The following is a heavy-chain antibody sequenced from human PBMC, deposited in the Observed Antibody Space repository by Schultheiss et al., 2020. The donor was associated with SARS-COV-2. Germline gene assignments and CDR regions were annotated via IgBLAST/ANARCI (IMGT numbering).Heavy chain of an antibody. J-gene: IGHJ5*02. CDR2: IYTSGST. D-gene: IGHD3-10*01. CDR3: ARNMVRGVIRNWFDP. V-gene: IGHV4-61*02. Sequence: SETLSLTCTVSGGSISSGSYYWSWIRQPAGKGLEWIGRIYTSGSTYYNPSLKSRVTISVDTSKNQFSLKLSSVTAADTAVYYCARNMVRGVIRNWFDPWGQGTLVTVSS. CDR1: GGSISSGSYY.